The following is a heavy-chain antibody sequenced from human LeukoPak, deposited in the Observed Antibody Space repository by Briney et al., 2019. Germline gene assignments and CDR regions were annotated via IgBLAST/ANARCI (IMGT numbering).Heavy chain of an antibody. V-gene: IGHV4-34*01. CDR3: ARALSRNYGDAFDI. CDR1: GGSFSGYY. CDR2: INHSGST. D-gene: IGHD3-10*01. J-gene: IGHJ3*02. Sequence: KPSETLSLTCAVYGGSFSGYYWSWIRQPPGKGLEWIGEINHSGSTNYNPSLKSRVTISVDTSKNQFSLKLSSVTAADTAVYYCARALSRNYGDAFDIWGQGTMVTVSS.